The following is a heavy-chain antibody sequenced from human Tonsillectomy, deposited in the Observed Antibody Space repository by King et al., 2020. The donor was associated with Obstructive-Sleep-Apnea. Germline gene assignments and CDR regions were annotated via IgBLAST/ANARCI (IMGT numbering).Heavy chain of an antibody. CDR2: ISSSSSTI. CDR1: GFTFSSYS. CDR3: ARDPRPPYCSSTSCYPTPFDY. Sequence: QLVQSGRGLVQPGGSLRLSCAASGFTFSSYSMNWVRQAPGKGLEWVSYISSSSSTIYYADSVKGRFTISRDNAKNSLYLQMNSLRAEDTAVYYCARDPRPPYCSSTSCYPTPFDYWGQGTLVTVSS. D-gene: IGHD2-2*01. V-gene: IGHV3-48*01. J-gene: IGHJ4*02.